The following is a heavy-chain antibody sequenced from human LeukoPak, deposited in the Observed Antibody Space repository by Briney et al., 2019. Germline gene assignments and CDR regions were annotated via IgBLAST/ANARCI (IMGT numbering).Heavy chain of an antibody. CDR1: GGSISSYY. Sequence: PSETLSLTCTVSGGSISSYYWSWIRQPPGKGLEWIGYIYYSGSTNYNPSLKSRVTISVDTSKNQFSLKLSSVTAADTAVYYCARVYGMFAPYYFGYWGQGTLVTVSS. V-gene: IGHV4-59*01. CDR3: ARVYGMFAPYYFGY. CDR2: IYYSGST. D-gene: IGHD3-10*02. J-gene: IGHJ4*02.